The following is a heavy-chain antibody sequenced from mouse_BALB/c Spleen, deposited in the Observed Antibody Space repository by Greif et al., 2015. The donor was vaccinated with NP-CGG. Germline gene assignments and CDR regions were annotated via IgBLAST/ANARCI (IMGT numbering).Heavy chain of an antibody. CDR2: IRNKANGYTT. J-gene: IGHJ2*01. CDR3: ARDGYLDY. Sequence: EVQVVESGGGLVQPGGYLRLSCATSGFTFTDYYMSWVRQPPGTALEWLGFIRNKANGYTTEYSASVKGRFTISRDNSQSSLYLQMNSLRAEDSATYYCARDGYLDYWGQGTTLTVSS. V-gene: IGHV7-3*02. CDR1: GFTFTDYY.